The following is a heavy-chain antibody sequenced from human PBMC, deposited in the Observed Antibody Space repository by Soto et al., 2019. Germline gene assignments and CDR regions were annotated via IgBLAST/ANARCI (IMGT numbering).Heavy chain of an antibody. J-gene: IGHJ4*02. CDR1: GFTFSSYA. V-gene: IGHV3-23*01. D-gene: IGHD6-6*01. CDR2: ISGSGGST. CDR3: ARLDSSSYPFY. Sequence: GGSLRLSCAASGFTFSSYAMSWVRQAPGKGLEWVSAISGSGGSTYYADSVKGRFTISRGNSKNTLYLQMNSLRAEDTAVYYCARLDSSSYPFYWGQGTLVTVSS.